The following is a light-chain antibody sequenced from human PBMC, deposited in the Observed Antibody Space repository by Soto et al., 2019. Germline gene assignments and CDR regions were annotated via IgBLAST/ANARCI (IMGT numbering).Light chain of an antibody. CDR1: SSDVGGYNY. CDR2: DVS. CDR3: SSYTSSSTLVV. V-gene: IGLV2-14*01. J-gene: IGLJ1*01. Sequence: QSVLTQPASVSGSPGQSITISCTGTSSDVGGYNYVSWCQQHPCKDPKLMIYDVSNRPSGVSNRFSGSKSGNTASLTISGLQAEHEADYYCSSYTSSSTLVVLGTGTKLTVL.